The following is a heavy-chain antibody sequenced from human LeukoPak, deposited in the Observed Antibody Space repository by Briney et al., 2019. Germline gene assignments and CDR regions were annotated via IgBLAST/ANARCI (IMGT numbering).Heavy chain of an antibody. CDR2: IRPDESNK. CDR1: GFAFSSCG. Sequence: PGGSLRLSCIESGFAFSSCGMHWVRQAPGKGLEWVAFIRPDESNKYYADSVKGRFTISRDNSKNTLYLQLDSLRAEDTAVYYCAKDRGVGFGEVWGQGTLVTVSS. D-gene: IGHD3-10*01. J-gene: IGHJ4*02. V-gene: IGHV3-30*02. CDR3: AKDRGVGFGEV.